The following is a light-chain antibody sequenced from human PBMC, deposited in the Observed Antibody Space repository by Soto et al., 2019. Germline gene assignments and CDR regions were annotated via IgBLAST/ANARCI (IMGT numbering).Light chain of an antibody. CDR2: GAS. V-gene: IGKV3-15*01. CDR1: QSVSSN. J-gene: IGKJ4*01. CDR3: QQYNSWTPLS. Sequence: EIVMTQSPATLSVSPGERATLSCRASQSVSSNLAWYQQKPGQAPRLLIYGASTRATGIPARFSGTGSGTEFTLTSSSLQSEDFGVYYCQQYNSWTPLSFGGGTKVEIK.